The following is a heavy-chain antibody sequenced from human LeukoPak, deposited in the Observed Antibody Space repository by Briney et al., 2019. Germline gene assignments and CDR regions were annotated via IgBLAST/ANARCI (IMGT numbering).Heavy chain of an antibody. CDR3: ARGSCSGGSCSDY. Sequence: PGGSLGLSCAASGFTFSSYSMNWVRQAPGKGLEWISYISSSGSTIYYAVSVKGRFTISRDNAKNSLYLQMNSLRAEDTAVYYCARGSCSGGSCSDYWGQGTLVTVSS. D-gene: IGHD2-15*01. V-gene: IGHV3-48*01. J-gene: IGHJ4*02. CDR2: ISSSGSTI. CDR1: GFTFSSYS.